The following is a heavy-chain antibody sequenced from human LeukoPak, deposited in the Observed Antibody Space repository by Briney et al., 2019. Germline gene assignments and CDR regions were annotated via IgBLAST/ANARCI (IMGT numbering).Heavy chain of an antibody. CDR1: GFTFSDYW. D-gene: IGHD5-24*01. CDR3: ARDCGPDGYNCVMGY. CDR2: INGDGSTT. J-gene: IGHJ4*02. Sequence: GSLRLSCAASGFTFSDYWMHWVRKVPGKGPVWVSRINGDGSTTNYADSVKGRFTISRDNAKNTLYLQMNSLRAEDTAVYYCARDCGPDGYNCVMGYWGQGTLVTVSS. V-gene: IGHV3-74*01.